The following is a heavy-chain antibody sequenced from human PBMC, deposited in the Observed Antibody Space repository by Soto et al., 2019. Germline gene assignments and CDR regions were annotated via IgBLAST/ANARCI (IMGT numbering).Heavy chain of an antibody. Sequence: LRLSCATSGFTFSNYWMHWVRQVPGRGLVWVSRIDTDGSTTSYADFAKGRFTISRDNAKSTLSLQMNSLRAEDTAIYYCACSRRPARLGPKGAIDYWGQGTLVTVSS. CDR1: GFTFSNYW. D-gene: IGHD2-15*01. CDR3: ACSRRPARLGPKGAIDY. V-gene: IGHV3-74*01. J-gene: IGHJ4*02. CDR2: IDTDGSTT.